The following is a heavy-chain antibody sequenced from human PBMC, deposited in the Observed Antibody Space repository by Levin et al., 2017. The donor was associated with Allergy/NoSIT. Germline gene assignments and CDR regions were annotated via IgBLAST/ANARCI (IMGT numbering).Heavy chain of an antibody. Sequence: GGSLRLSCAASGFTFSSYSMNWVRQAPGKGLEWVSSISSSSSYIYYADSVKGRFTISRDNAKNSLYLQMNSLRAEDTAVYYCARDEGGTYYDFWSGYSNPSGMDVWGQGTTVTVSS. CDR2: ISSSSSYI. CDR3: ARDEGGTYYDFWSGYSNPSGMDV. V-gene: IGHV3-21*01. CDR1: GFTFSSYS. D-gene: IGHD3-3*01. J-gene: IGHJ6*02.